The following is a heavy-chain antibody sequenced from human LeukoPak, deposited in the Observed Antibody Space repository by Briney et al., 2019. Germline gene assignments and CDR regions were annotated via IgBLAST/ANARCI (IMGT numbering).Heavy chain of an antibody. V-gene: IGHV3-7*03. D-gene: IGHD2-15*01. CDR2: IKQDGSEK. CDR1: GFTFSSYW. Sequence: GGSLRLSCAASGFTFSSYWMTWVRQAPGKGLEWVANIKQDGSEKNYVDYVKGQFTISRDNSKNTLYLQMNSLGAEDTAVYYPVLAAPLGYWGQGTLVTVSS. J-gene: IGHJ4*02. CDR3: VLAAPLGY.